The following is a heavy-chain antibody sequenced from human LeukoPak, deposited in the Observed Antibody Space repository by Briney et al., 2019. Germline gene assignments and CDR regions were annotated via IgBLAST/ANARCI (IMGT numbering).Heavy chain of an antibody. D-gene: IGHD3-9*01. V-gene: IGHV2-5*02. CDR3: AHSPTIFTLLGDRNWFDP. CDR2: IYWDDDK. CDR1: GFSLSTSGVG. Sequence: ESGPTLVNPTQTLTLTCTFSGFSLSTSGVGVGWIRQPPGKALEWLALIYWDDDKRYSPSLKSRLTITKDTSKSQVVLTMSNMDPVDTATYYCAHSPTIFTLLGDRNWFDPWGQGTLVTVSS. J-gene: IGHJ5*02.